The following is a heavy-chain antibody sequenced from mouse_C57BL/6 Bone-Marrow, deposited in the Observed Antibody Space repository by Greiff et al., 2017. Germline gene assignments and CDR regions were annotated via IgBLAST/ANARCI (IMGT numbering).Heavy chain of an antibody. Sequence: DVHLVESGGGLVKPGGSLKLSCAASGFTFSDYGMHWVRQAPEKGLEWVAYISSGSSTIYYADTVKGRFTISRDNAKNTLFLQMTSLRSEDTAMYYCASKGLTVVGYFDVWGTGTTVTVSS. CDR3: ASKGLTVVGYFDV. J-gene: IGHJ1*03. D-gene: IGHD1-1*01. CDR2: ISSGSSTI. CDR1: GFTFSDYG. V-gene: IGHV5-17*01.